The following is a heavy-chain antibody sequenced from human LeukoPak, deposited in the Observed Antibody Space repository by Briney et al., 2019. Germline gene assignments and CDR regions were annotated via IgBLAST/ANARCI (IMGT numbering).Heavy chain of an antibody. CDR1: GLTFRSYT. CDR2: IRSSSGYI. V-gene: IGHV3-21*01. D-gene: IGHD3-22*01. CDR3: ATDRDTSGYYFDAFDI. Sequence: GGSLRLSCAASGLTFRSYTMNWVRQAPGKGLEWVSYIRSSSGYIYYADSVRGRFTISRDNAKKSLYLQMNSLRAEDTAVYYCATDRDTSGYYFDAFDIWGQGTMVTVSS. J-gene: IGHJ3*02.